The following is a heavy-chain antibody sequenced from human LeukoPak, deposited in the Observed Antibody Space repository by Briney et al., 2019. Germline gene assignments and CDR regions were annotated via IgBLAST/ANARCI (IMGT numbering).Heavy chain of an antibody. CDR1: GFTFSSYS. CDR3: AKDGDTMSGTYYYDMDV. D-gene: IGHD1-26*01. CDR2: ISSSSSYI. V-gene: IGHV3-21*01. J-gene: IGHJ6*03. Sequence: GGSLRLSCAASGFTFSSYSMNWVRQAPGKGLEWVSSISSSSSYIYYADSVKGRFTISRDNSKNTLYLQMNSLRGEDTAVYYCAKDGDTMSGTYYYDMDVWGKGTTVTIS.